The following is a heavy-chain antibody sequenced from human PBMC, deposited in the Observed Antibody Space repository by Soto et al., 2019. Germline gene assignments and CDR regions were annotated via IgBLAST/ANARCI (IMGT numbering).Heavy chain of an antibody. CDR3: ARDALLLPWFGEFSSSYYYYYMDV. Sequence: QVQLVQSGAEVKKPGASVKVSCKASGYTFTSYGISWVRQAPGQGLERMGWISAYNGKTNYAQKPQGRVTMTTDTATSIAYMELRSLRSDDTAVDYCARDALLLPWFGEFSSSYYYYYMDVWGKGTTVTVSS. V-gene: IGHV1-18*01. CDR2: ISAYNGKT. CDR1: GYTFTSYG. D-gene: IGHD3-10*01. J-gene: IGHJ6*03.